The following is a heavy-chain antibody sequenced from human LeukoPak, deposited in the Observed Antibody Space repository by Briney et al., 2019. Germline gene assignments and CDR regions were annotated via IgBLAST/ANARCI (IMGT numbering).Heavy chain of an antibody. CDR3: YAVTFVVAPYGMDV. V-gene: IGHV3-15*01. D-gene: IGHD2-15*01. CDR1: GLTFNNAW. CDR2: IKSKTDGGTT. Sequence: KPGGSLRLSCAASGLTFNNAWLTWVRQAPGKGLEWVGRIKSKTDGGTTDYAAPVKGRFTISRDDSKNTLYLQMNSLKTEDTAVYYCYAVTFVVAPYGMDVWGQGTTVTVSS. J-gene: IGHJ6*02.